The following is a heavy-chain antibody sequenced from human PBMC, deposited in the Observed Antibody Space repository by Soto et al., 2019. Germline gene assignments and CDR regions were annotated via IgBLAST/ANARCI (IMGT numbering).Heavy chain of an antibody. V-gene: IGHV1-18*01. CDR1: GYTFTSYG. D-gene: IGHD3-10*01. Sequence: ASVKVSCKASGYTFTSYGISWVRQAPGQGLEWMGWISAYNGNTNYAQKLQGRVTMTTDTSTSTAYMELRSLRSDDTAVYYCARGRPYYYGSGSYYNVYYFDYWGQGTLVNVSS. J-gene: IGHJ4*02. CDR2: ISAYNGNT. CDR3: ARGRPYYYGSGSYYNVYYFDY.